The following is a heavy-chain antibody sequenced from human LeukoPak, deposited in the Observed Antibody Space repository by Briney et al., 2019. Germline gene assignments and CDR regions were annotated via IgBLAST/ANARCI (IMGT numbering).Heavy chain of an antibody. Sequence: ASVKVSFKASGYTFTSYDIAWVRQAPGQGLEWMAWISAYKGDTNYAQKLQGRVTMTTDTSTSTAYMELTSLNSDDTAVYYCARDVYCSGGNCYYYFDYWGQGTLVTVSS. D-gene: IGHD2-15*01. V-gene: IGHV1-18*01. CDR3: ARDVYCSGGNCYYYFDY. CDR2: ISAYKGDT. J-gene: IGHJ4*02. CDR1: GYTFTSYD.